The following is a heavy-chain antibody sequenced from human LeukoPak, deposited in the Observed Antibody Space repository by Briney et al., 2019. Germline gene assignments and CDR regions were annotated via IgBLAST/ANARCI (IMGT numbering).Heavy chain of an antibody. V-gene: IGHV1-2*02. D-gene: IGHD6-19*01. CDR2: INPNSGAT. J-gene: IGHJ4*02. CDR1: ENTFTSYD. Sequence: ASVKVSCKASENTFTSYDINWVRQAPGQGLEWMGWINPNSGATNYAQRFQGRVTMTRDTSISTAYMELSSLRSDDTAFYHCARDLDSSTWRGIDYWGQGTLVTVSS. CDR3: ARDLDSSTWRGIDY.